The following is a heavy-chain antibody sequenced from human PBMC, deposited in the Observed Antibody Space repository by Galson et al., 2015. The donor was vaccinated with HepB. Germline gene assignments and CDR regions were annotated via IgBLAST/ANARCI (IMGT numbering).Heavy chain of an antibody. CDR1: GYTFTSYG. V-gene: IGHV1-18*01. J-gene: IGHJ5*02. CDR2: ISAYNGNT. Sequence: SVKVSCKASGYTFTSYGISWVRQAPGQGLEWMGWISAYNGNTNYAQKLQGRVTMTTDTSTSTAYMELRSLRSDDTAVYYCARDRGGALPGWFDPWGQGTLVTDSS. CDR3: ARDRGGALPGWFDP. D-gene: IGHD1-26*01.